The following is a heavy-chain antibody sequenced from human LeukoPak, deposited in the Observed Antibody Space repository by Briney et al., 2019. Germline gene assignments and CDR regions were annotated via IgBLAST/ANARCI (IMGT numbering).Heavy chain of an antibody. V-gene: IGHV3-30*04. CDR3: ARVIGLYCYYYMDV. CDR1: GFTFSSYA. J-gene: IGHJ6*03. Sequence: GGSLRLSCAASGFTFSSYAMHWVRQAPGKGLEWVAVISYDGSNKYYADSVKGRFTISRDNSKNTLYLQMNSLRAEDTAVYYCARVIGLYCYYYMDVWGKGTTVTVSS. CDR2: ISYDGSNK.